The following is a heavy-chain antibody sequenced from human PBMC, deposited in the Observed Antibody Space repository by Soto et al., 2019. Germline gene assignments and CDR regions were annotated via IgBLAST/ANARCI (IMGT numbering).Heavy chain of an antibody. Sequence: QVQLVQSGAEVQKPGSSVKVSCKASGGTFSSYAISWVRQAPGQGLEWMGGIIPIFGTANYAQKFQGRVTITADESTSTAYMELSSLRSEDTAVYYCARESIVVVVAATHYYFDYWGQGTLVTVSS. CDR3: ARESIVVVVAATHYYFDY. V-gene: IGHV1-69*01. D-gene: IGHD2-15*01. CDR1: GGTFSSYA. CDR2: IIPIFGTA. J-gene: IGHJ4*02.